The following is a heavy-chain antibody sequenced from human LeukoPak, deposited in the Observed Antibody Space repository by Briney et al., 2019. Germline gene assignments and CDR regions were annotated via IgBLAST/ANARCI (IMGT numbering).Heavy chain of an antibody. V-gene: IGHV3-64*01. CDR1: GFTFSSYA. D-gene: IGHD6-13*01. CDR2: ISSNGGST. J-gene: IGHJ4*02. Sequence: GGSLRLSCAASGFTFSSYAMHWVRQAPGKGLEYVSAISSNGGSTYYANSVKGRFTISRDNSKNTLYLQMGSLRAEDMAVYYCERDRFSAGIAAAGTTLGYWGQGTLVTVSS. CDR3: ERDRFSAGIAAAGTTLGY.